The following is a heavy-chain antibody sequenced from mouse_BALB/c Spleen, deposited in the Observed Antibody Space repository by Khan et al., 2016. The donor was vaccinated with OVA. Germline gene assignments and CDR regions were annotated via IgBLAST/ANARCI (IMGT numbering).Heavy chain of an antibody. CDR2: MIYSGNT. V-gene: IGHV3-8*02. CDR1: GDSITSGY. CDR3: ATSNYRYAFDY. J-gene: IGHJ3*01. D-gene: IGHD2-14*01. Sequence: EVQLQESGPSLVKPSQTLSLTCSVTGDSITSGYWSWIRKFPGNKFEYMGYMIYSGNTYYNPSLKSRISITRHTSKNQYYLQLNSVTTEDTATYXCATSNYRYAFDYWGQGTPVTVSA.